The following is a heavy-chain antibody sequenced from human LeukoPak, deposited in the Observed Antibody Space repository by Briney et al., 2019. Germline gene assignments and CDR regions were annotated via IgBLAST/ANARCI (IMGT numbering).Heavy chain of an antibody. J-gene: IGHJ4*02. V-gene: IGHV1-8*01. Sequence: GASVKVSCKASGYAFTSYDINWVRQAPGQGLEWMGWMNPNSGNTGYAQKFQGRVTMTRNTSTSTAYMELSSLRSEDMAVYDCARVRLGGFEGVVVYYWGEGTLVTVSS. CDR3: ARVRLGGFEGVVVYY. D-gene: IGHD2-8*02. CDR1: GYAFTSYD. CDR2: MNPNSGNT.